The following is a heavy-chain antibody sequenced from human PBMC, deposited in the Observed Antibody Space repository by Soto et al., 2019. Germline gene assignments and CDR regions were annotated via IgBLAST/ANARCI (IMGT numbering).Heavy chain of an antibody. Sequence: GASVKVSCKASGGTFSSYAISWVRQAPGQGLEWMGGIIPIFGTANYAQKFQGRVTITADESTSTAYMELSSLRSEDTAVYYCARSNVLLWFGERIKWFDPWGQGTLVTVSS. CDR2: IIPIFGTA. V-gene: IGHV1-69*13. CDR3: ARSNVLLWFGERIKWFDP. CDR1: GGTFSSYA. J-gene: IGHJ5*02. D-gene: IGHD3-10*01.